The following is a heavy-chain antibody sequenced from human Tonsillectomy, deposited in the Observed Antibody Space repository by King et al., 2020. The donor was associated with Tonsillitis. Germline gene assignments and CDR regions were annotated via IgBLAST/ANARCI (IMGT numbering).Heavy chain of an antibody. V-gene: IGHV3-11*01. J-gene: IGHJ4*02. CDR1: GFTFSDYY. Sequence: VQLVESGGGLVKPGGSLRLSCAASGFTFSDYYMSCIRQAPGKGLEWVSYITSSGSAMYYADSVKGRFSISRDNAKNSLYLQMNSLRAEETAVYYCARDPQGKVMVDYWGQGTLVTVSS. D-gene: IGHD3-16*01. CDR3: ARDPQGKVMVDY. CDR2: ITSSGSAM.